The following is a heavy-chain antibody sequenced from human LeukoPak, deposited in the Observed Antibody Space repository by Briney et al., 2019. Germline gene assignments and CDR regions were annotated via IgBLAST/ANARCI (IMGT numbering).Heavy chain of an antibody. CDR2: INHSGST. CDR3: ARPRQGDYYSDY. Sequence: PSETLSLTCAVYGGSFSGYYWSWIRQPPGKGLEWIGEINHSGSTNYNPSLKSRVTISVDTSKNQFSLKLSSVTAADTAVYYCARPRQGDYYSDYWGQGTLVTVSS. D-gene: IGHD2-21*02. CDR1: GGSFSGYY. J-gene: IGHJ4*02. V-gene: IGHV4-34*01.